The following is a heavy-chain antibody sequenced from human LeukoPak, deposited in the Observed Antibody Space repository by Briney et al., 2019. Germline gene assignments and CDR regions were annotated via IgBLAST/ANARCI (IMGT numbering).Heavy chain of an antibody. V-gene: IGHV1-69*05. CDR2: IIPIFGTA. CDR3: ARGEVIAAAGRGAIDY. D-gene: IGHD6-13*01. CDR1: GGTFTSYA. Sequence: SVKVSCKASGGTFTSYAISWVRQAPGQGLEWMGGIIPIFGTANYAQKFQGRVTITTDKSTSTAYMELSSLRSEDTAVYYCARGEVIAAAGRGAIDYWGQGPLVTVSS. J-gene: IGHJ4*02.